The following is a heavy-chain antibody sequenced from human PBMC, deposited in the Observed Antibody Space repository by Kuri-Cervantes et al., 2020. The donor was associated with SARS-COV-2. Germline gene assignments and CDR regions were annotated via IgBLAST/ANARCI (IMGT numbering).Heavy chain of an antibody. J-gene: IGHJ4*02. CDR2: IYYSGST. CDR1: GVSISSYY. D-gene: IGHD2-21*01. V-gene: IGHV4-59*01. Sequence: SETLSLTCTVSGVSISSYYCSWIRQPPGKGLEWIGNIYYSGSTNYNPSLKSRVTISVDTSKNQFSLKLSSVTAADTAVYYCARASYSVDCFDYWGQGTLVTVSS. CDR3: ARASYSVDCFDY.